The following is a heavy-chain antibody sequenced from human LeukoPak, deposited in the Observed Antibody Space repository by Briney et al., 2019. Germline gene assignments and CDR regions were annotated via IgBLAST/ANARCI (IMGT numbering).Heavy chain of an antibody. CDR3: ARGPKGYDSSGPLDY. J-gene: IGHJ4*02. CDR2: IYSGGST. Sequence: GGSLRLSCAASGFTVSSNYMSWVRQAPGKGLEWVSVIYSGGSTYYADSVKGRFTISRDNSKNTLYLQMNSLRAEGTAVYYCARGPKGYDSSGPLDYWGQGTLVTVSS. V-gene: IGHV3-66*01. CDR1: GFTVSSNY. D-gene: IGHD3-22*01.